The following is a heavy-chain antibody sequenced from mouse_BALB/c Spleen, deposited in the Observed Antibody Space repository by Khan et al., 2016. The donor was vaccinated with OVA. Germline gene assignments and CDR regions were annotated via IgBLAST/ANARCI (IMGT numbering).Heavy chain of an antibody. J-gene: IGHJ2*01. V-gene: IGHV3-2*02. CDR1: GYSITTDYA. CDR2: ISYSGNT. CDR3: ARVYGGDFDY. D-gene: IGHD1-1*01. Sequence: VQLKESGPGLVKPSQSRSLTCTVTGYSITTDYAWNWIRQFPGNKLEWMGYISYSGNTKYNPSLKSRISITRDTSKNQFFLQLKSVTTEDTARYYCARVYGGDFDYWGQGTTLTVSS.